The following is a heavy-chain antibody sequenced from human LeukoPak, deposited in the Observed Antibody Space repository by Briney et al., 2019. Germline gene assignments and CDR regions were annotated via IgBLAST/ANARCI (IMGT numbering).Heavy chain of an antibody. CDR1: GYTFTSYY. D-gene: IGHD3-10*01. CDR3: AREWFGNYYMDV. Sequence: ASVKVSCKASGYTFTSYYMHWVRQAPGQGLEWMGGVIPIFGTANYAQKFQGRVTMTRDTSISTAYMELSRLRSDDTAVYYCAREWFGNYYMDVWGKGTTVTISS. J-gene: IGHJ6*03. CDR2: VIPIFGTA. V-gene: IGHV1-2*02.